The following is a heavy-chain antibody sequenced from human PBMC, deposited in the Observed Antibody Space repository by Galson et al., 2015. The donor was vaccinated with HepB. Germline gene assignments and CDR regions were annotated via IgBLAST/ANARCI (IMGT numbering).Heavy chain of an antibody. CDR1: GYTFTSYY. V-gene: IGHV1-46*01. Sequence: SVKVSCKASGYTFTSYYMHWVRQAPGQGLEWMGIINPSGGSTSYAQKFQGRVTMTRDTSTSTVYMELSSLRSEDTAVYYCARDGGGELSYYYYGMDVWGQGTTVTVSS. J-gene: IGHJ6*02. D-gene: IGHD2-21*01. CDR2: INPSGGST. CDR3: ARDGGGELSYYYYGMDV.